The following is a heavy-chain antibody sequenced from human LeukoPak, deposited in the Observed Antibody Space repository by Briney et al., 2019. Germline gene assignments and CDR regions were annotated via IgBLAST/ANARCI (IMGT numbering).Heavy chain of an antibody. Sequence: PGESLRLSCAASGFTFSTFEMIWVREAPGKGLEWVSDINSGGGPIYYTDSMKGRLTLSRDNAKNSLYLQMNSLRAEDTAVYYCARGSRGSSYGLAFDIWGQGTVVTVSS. D-gene: IGHD5-18*01. CDR1: GFTFSTFE. V-gene: IGHV3-48*03. CDR2: INSGGGPI. CDR3: ARGSRGSSYGLAFDI. J-gene: IGHJ3*02.